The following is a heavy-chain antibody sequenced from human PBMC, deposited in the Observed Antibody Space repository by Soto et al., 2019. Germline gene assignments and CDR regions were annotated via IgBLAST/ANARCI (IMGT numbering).Heavy chain of an antibody. CDR1: GYTFTSYG. Sequence: QVQLVQSGAEVKKPGASVKVSCKASGYTFTSYGISWVRQAPGQGLEWMGWISAYNGNTNYAQKRQGRVTMTTDTSTSTADMELRSLRSDDTAVYYCARASFVRTISTLGYWGQGTLVTVSS. D-gene: IGHD3-9*01. J-gene: IGHJ4*02. CDR2: ISAYNGNT. CDR3: ARASFVRTISTLGY. V-gene: IGHV1-18*01.